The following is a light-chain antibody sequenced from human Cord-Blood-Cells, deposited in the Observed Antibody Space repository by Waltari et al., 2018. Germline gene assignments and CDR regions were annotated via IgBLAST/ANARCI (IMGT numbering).Light chain of an antibody. CDR2: EGS. CDR1: SSDVGSHNL. J-gene: IGLJ1*01. Sequence: QSALTQPASVSGSLGQSITISCTGTSSDVGSHNLVSWYQQHPGNAPKLMLYEGSKRPSGVSNRFSGSKSGNTASLTISGLQAEDEADYYCCSYAGSSTYVFGTGTKVTVL. V-gene: IGLV2-23*01. CDR3: CSYAGSSTYV.